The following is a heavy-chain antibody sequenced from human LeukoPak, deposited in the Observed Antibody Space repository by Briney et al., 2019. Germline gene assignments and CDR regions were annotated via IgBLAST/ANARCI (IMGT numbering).Heavy chain of an antibody. CDR3: ARGGTIFGPQGYYGMDV. V-gene: IGHV1-46*01. J-gene: IGHJ6*02. CDR2: INPSGGST. Sequence: ASVKVSCKASGYTFTSYYMHWVRQAPGQGLEWMGIINPSGGSTSYAQKFQGRVTMTRDTSTSTVYMELSSLGSEDTAVYYCARGGTIFGPQGYYGMDVWGQGTTVTVSS. D-gene: IGHD3-3*01. CDR1: GYTFTSYY.